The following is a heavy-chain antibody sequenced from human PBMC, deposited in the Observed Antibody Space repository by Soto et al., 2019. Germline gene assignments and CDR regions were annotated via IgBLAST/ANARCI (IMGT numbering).Heavy chain of an antibody. CDR1: GGSISSGGYY. J-gene: IGHJ6*02. Sequence: QVQLQESGPGLVKPSQTLSLTCTVSGGSISSGGYYWSWIRQHPGKGLEWIGYIYYSGSTYYNPSLKSRVTISVDTSKNQFSLKLSSVTAADPAVYYCAREIGYYDYVWGSYRSLYGMDVWGQGTTVTVSS. CDR3: AREIGYYDYVWGSYRSLYGMDV. D-gene: IGHD3-16*02. CDR2: IYYSGST. V-gene: IGHV4-31*03.